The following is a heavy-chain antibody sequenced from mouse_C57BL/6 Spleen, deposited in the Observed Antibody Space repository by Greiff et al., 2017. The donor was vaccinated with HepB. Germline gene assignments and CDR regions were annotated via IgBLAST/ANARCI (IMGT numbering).Heavy chain of an antibody. CDR2: IDPSDSYT. V-gene: IGHV1-69*01. CDR1: GYTFTSYW. Sequence: QVQLQQSGAELVMPGASVKLSCKASGYTFTSYWMPWVKQRPGQGLEWIGEIDPSDSYTNYNQKFKGKSTLTVDKSSSTAYMQLSSLTSEDSAVYYCARGEYFDYWGQGTTLTVSS. J-gene: IGHJ2*01. CDR3: ARGEYFDY.